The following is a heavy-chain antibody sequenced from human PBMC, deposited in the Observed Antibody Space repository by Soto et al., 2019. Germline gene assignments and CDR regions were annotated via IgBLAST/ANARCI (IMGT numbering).Heavy chain of an antibody. CDR1: GFSLSTRGVG. D-gene: IGHD3-10*02. CDR3: ARRPYVYTSCFNY. Sequence: QITLKESGPTLVKPTQILTLTCTFSGFSLSTRGVGVGWIRQPPGKALEWLALVYWDDDIWYSPSLKSRLTITKDTSKIHVVLTLPNMDLVYTATYYCARRPYVYTSCFNYWGQGNLVTVYS. J-gene: IGHJ4*02. CDR2: VYWDDDI. V-gene: IGHV2-5*02.